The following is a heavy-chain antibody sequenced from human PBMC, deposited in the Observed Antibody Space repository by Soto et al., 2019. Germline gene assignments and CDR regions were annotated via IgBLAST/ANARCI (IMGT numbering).Heavy chain of an antibody. V-gene: IGHV4-4*02. CDR1: GGSIRSSNW. CDR3: ARDPIGDTAMVNSDY. J-gene: IGHJ4*02. Sequence: QVQLQESGPGLVKPSGTLSLTCAVSGGSIRSSNWWSWVRQPPGKGLEWIGEIYHSGSNNYNPSPKSRVTISVDKSKHQFSLKLSSVTAADTAVYYCARDPIGDTAMVNSDYWGQGTLVTVSS. CDR2: IYHSGSN. D-gene: IGHD5-18*01.